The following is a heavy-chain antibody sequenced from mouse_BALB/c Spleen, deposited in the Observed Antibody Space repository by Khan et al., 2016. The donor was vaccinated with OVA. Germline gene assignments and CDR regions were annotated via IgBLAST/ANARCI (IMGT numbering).Heavy chain of an antibody. D-gene: IGHD1-1*01. CDR3: ARVNGSSGVDY. J-gene: IGHJ2*02. V-gene: IGHV5-6-5*01. Sequence: EVELVESGGGLVKPGGSLKLSCAASGFTFSRYPMSWVRQTPEKRLEWVASIGSGGSTYHPHSVKGRFTISSDNARNILFLQMSSLMPEDTAIYFCARVNGSSGVDYWGQGTSLTVSS. CDR1: GFTFSRYP. CDR2: IGSGGST.